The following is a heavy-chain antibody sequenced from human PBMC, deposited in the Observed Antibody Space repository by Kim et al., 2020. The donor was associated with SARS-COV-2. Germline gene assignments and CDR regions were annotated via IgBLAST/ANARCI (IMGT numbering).Heavy chain of an antibody. D-gene: IGHD3-10*01. V-gene: IGHV1-18*04. CDR1: GYTFTSYG. Sequence: ASVKVSCKASGYTFTSYGISWVLQAPGQGLEWMGWISAYNGNTNYAQKLQGTVTMTTDTSTSTAYMELRSLRSDDTAVYYCARDRIITMVRGVVIDYYYYGMDVWGQGTTVTVSS. CDR2: ISAYNGNT. CDR3: ARDRIITMVRGVVIDYYYYGMDV. J-gene: IGHJ6*02.